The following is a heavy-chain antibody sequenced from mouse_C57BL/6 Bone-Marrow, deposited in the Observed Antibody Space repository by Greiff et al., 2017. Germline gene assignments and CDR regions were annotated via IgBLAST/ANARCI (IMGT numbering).Heavy chain of an antibody. CDR3: APSMDY. CDR2: IDPANGNT. J-gene: IGHJ4*01. CDR1: GFNIKNTY. Sequence: EVQLQQSVAELVRPGASVKLSCTASGFNIKNTYMNWVKQRPEQGLGWIGRIDPANGNTKYAPKFQGKATITSDTSSNTAYLQLSSLTSEDTAIYYCAPSMDYWGQGTSVTVSS. V-gene: IGHV14-3*01.